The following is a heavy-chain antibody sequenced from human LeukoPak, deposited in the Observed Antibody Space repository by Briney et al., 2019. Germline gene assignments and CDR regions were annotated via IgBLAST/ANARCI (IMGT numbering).Heavy chain of an antibody. J-gene: IGHJ4*02. Sequence: SGGSLRLSCSASGFILRSHAMHWVRQAPGKGLEYVSRISDNGGSTYYADSVKGRFTISRDNSKNTLYLQTSSLRAVDTAVYYCVKDNEAGGSPFDRWGQGTLVTVSS. CDR2: ISDNGGST. V-gene: IGHV3-64D*06. D-gene: IGHD1-1*01. CDR3: VKDNEAGGSPFDR. CDR1: GFILRSHA.